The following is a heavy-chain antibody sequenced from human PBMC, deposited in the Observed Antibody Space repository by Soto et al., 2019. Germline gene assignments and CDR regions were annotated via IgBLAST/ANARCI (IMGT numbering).Heavy chain of an antibody. J-gene: IGHJ4*02. CDR3: AKSISTADRYAY. CDR1: GFTFSNFA. D-gene: IGHD6-6*01. Sequence: GGSLRLSCAASGFTFSNFAMSWVRQTPGKGLESVSYISGSGDTAYYVDSVKGRFTISRDNSKNTLFLQMNSLRADDTAIYYCAKSISTADRYAYWGQGTLVTVSS. CDR2: ISGSGDTA. V-gene: IGHV3-23*01.